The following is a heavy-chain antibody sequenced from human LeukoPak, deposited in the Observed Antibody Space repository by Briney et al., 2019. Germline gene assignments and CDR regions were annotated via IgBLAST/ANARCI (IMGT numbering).Heavy chain of an antibody. CDR3: ARYFEAAAGTDFFDY. J-gene: IGHJ4*02. Sequence: SETLSLTCTVSGGSISSSSYYWGWIRQPPGKGLEWIGNIYYSGSTYYNPSLKSRVTISVDTSKNQFSLKLSSVTAADTAVYYCARYFEAAAGTDFFDYWGQGTLVTVSS. CDR2: IYYSGST. D-gene: IGHD6-13*01. CDR1: GGSISSSSYY. V-gene: IGHV4-39*01.